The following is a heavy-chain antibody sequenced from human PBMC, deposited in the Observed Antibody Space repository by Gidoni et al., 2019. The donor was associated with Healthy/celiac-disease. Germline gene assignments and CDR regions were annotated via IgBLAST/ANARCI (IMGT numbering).Heavy chain of an antibody. V-gene: IGHV2-5*02. J-gene: IGHJ5*02. CDR1: GFSLSTSGVG. CDR3: AHRAVAGNTNWFDP. Sequence: QITLKESGPTLVKPTQTLTLTCTFSGFSLSTSGVGVGWIRQPPGKALEWLALIYWDDDKRYSPSLKSRLTITKDTSENQVVLTMTNMDPVDTATYYCAHRAVAGNTNWFDPWGQGTLVTVSS. CDR2: IYWDDDK. D-gene: IGHD6-19*01.